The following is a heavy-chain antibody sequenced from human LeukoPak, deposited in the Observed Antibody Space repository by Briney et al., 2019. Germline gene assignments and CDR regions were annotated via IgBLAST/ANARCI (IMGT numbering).Heavy chain of an antibody. V-gene: IGHV3-48*01. Sequence: PGGSLRLSCAASGFTFSSYSMNWVRQAPGKGLEWVSYISSSSSTTYYADSVKGRFTISRDNSKNTLYLQMNSLRAEDTAVYYCARAIATFYYDSSGLFDPWGQXXLVTVSS. CDR2: ISSSSSTT. D-gene: IGHD3-22*01. CDR3: ARAIATFYYDSSGLFDP. CDR1: GFTFSSYS. J-gene: IGHJ5*02.